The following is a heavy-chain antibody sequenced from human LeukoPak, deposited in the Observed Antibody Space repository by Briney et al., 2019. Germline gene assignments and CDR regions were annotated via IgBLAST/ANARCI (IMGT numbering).Heavy chain of an antibody. CDR2: IGTAGDT. D-gene: IGHD6-13*01. J-gene: IGHJ6*02. CDR3: ARGGLYSSSWYYVGDYYYGMDV. V-gene: IGHV3-13*01. Sequence: GGSLRLSCAASGFTFSSYDMHWVRQATGKGLEWVSAIGTAGDTYYPGSVKGRFTISRENAKNSLYLQMNSLRAGDTAVYYCARGGLYSSSWYYVGDYYYGMDVWGQGTTVTVSS. CDR1: GFTFSSYD.